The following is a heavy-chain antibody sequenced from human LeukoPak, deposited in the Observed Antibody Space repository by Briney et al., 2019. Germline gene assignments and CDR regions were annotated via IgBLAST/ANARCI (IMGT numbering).Heavy chain of an antibody. D-gene: IGHD6-19*01. CDR3: ARDPGGWGNFDY. J-gene: IGHJ4*02. Sequence: GGSLRLSCAVSGFTVTTNSMSWVRQAPGKGLKWVSVIYSGGSTYYADSVKGRFTISRDYSKNTLCLQMNSLRAEDTAVYYCARDPGGWGNFDYWGQGTLVTVSS. V-gene: IGHV3-66*01. CDR1: GFTVTTNS. CDR2: IYSGGST.